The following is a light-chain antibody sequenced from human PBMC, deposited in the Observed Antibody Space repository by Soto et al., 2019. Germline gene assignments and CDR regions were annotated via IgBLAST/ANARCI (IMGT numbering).Light chain of an antibody. Sequence: DIQMTQSPSSLSASVGARAPITCRASQSISSYLNWYQQKPGKAPKLLIYAASSLQSGVPSRFSGSGSGTDFTLTISSLQPEDFATYYCQQSYSTLTWTFGQGTKVDIK. CDR1: QSISSY. J-gene: IGKJ1*01. CDR2: AAS. V-gene: IGKV1-39*01. CDR3: QQSYSTLTWT.